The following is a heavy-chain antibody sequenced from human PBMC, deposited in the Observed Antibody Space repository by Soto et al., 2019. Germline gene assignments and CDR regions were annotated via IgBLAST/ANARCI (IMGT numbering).Heavy chain of an antibody. Sequence: GGSLRLSCAASGFTFDDYAMHWVRQAPGKGLEWVSGISWNSGSIGYADSVKGRFTISRDNAKNSLYLQMNSLRAEDTALYYCATAQLNQGYYGMDVWGQGTTVTSP. CDR3: ATAQLNQGYYGMDV. CDR2: ISWNSGSI. CDR1: GFTFDDYA. V-gene: IGHV3-9*01. J-gene: IGHJ6*02. D-gene: IGHD2-2*01.